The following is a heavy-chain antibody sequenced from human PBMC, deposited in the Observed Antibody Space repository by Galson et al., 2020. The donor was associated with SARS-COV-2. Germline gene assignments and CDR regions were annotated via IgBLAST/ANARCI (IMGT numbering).Heavy chain of an antibody. Sequence: SETLSLTCAVSGGSISRGDYSWSWIRQPPGKGLEWIGYINHSGNTYYNPSLRSRVTISVDRSNNQFSLKLSSVTAADTAVYFCASTITIFGVVSFDYWGQGTLVTVSS. J-gene: IGHJ4*02. CDR1: GGSISRGDYS. D-gene: IGHD3-3*01. CDR3: ASTITIFGVVSFDY. V-gene: IGHV4-30-2*01. CDR2: INHSGNT.